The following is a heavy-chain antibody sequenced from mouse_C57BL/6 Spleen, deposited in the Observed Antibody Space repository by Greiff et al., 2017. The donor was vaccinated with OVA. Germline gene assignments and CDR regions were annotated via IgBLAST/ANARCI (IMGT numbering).Heavy chain of an antibody. Sequence: VQLQQSGAELVRPGTSVKVSCKASGYAFTNYLIEWVKQRPGQGLEWIGVINPGSGGTNYNEKFKGKATLPADKSSSTAYMQLSSLTSEDSAVYFCARSGGNYGYFDVWGTGTTVTVSS. CDR2: INPGSGGT. CDR1: GYAFTNYL. CDR3: ARSGGNYGYFDV. D-gene: IGHD2-1*01. V-gene: IGHV1-54*01. J-gene: IGHJ1*03.